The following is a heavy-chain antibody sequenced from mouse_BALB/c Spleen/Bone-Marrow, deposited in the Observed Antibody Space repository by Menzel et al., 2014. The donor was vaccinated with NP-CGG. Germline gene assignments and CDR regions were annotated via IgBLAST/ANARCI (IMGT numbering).Heavy chain of an antibody. J-gene: IGHJ4*01. CDR3: AYGNYGYAMDY. V-gene: IGHV1-4*01. Sequence: VKLMESGAELARPGASVKMSCKASGYTFTSYTMHWVKQRPGQGLGWIGYINPSSGYTNYNQKFKDKATLTADKSSSTAYMQLSSLTSEDSAVYYCAYGNYGYAMDYWGQGTSVTVSS. D-gene: IGHD2-10*02. CDR1: GYTFTSYT. CDR2: INPSSGYT.